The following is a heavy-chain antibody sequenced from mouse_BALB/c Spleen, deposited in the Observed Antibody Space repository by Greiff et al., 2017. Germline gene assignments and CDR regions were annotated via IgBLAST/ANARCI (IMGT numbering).Heavy chain of an antibody. CDR2: ISSGGSYT. V-gene: IGHV5-9-4*01. Sequence: EVQLVESGGGLVKPGGSLKLSCAASGFTFSSYAMSWVRQSPEKRLEWVAEISSGGSYTYYPDTVTGRFTISRDNAKNTLYLEMSSLRSEDTAMYYCARDHLYAMDYWGQGTSVTVSS. J-gene: IGHJ4*01. CDR3: ARDHLYAMDY. CDR1: GFTFSSYA.